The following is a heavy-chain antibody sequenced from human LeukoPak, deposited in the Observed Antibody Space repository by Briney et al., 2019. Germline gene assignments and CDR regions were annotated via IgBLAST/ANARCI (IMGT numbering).Heavy chain of an antibody. CDR1: GGSISSYY. Sequence: SETLSLTCTVSGGSISSYYWSWIRQPAGKGLEWIGRIYTSGSTNYNPSLKSRVTMSVDTSKNQFSLKLSSVTAADTAVYYCARDFYCSSTSCPMGYYYYMDVWGKGTTVTVSS. V-gene: IGHV4-4*07. CDR2: IYTSGST. CDR3: ARDFYCSSTSCPMGYYYYMDV. J-gene: IGHJ6*03. D-gene: IGHD2-2*01.